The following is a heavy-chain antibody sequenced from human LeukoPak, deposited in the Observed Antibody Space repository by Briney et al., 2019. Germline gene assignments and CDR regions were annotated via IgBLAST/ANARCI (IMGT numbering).Heavy chain of an antibody. CDR3: ARTVVPAANPFYYYYYMDV. Sequence: ASVKVSCKASGYTFTGYYMHWVRQAPGQGLEWMGWINPNSGGTNYAQKFQGRVTMTRDTSISTAYMELSRLRSDDTAVYYCARTVVPAANPFYYYYYMDVWGKGTTVTVSS. D-gene: IGHD2-2*01. CDR1: GYTFTGYY. CDR2: INPNSGGT. J-gene: IGHJ6*03. V-gene: IGHV1-2*02.